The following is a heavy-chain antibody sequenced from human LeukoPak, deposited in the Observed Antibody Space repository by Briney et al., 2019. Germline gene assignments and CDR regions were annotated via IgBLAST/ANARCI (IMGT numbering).Heavy chain of an antibody. D-gene: IGHD3-3*01. CDR3: ARELSGPHAFDV. CDR1: GGSISSYY. J-gene: IGHJ3*01. V-gene: IGHV4-59*01. CDR2: IYYSGST. Sequence: SETLSLTCTVSGGSISSYYWSWVRQPPGKGLEWIGYIYYSGSTNYNPSLKSRVTISVDTSKNQFSLKLSSVTAADTAVYYCARELSGPHAFDVWGQGTMVTVSS.